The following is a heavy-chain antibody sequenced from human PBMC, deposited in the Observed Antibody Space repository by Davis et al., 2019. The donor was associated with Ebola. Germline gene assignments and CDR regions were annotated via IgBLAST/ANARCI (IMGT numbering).Heavy chain of an antibody. D-gene: IGHD6-19*01. CDR2: ISYDGSNK. V-gene: IGHV3-30*18. Sequence: GESLKISCVGSGFTFTNYDMHWARQAPGKGLEWVAVISYDGSNKYYADSVKGRFTISRDNSKNTLYLQMNSLRAEDTAVYYCAKGHSSGWYDYFDYWGQGTLVTVSS. J-gene: IGHJ4*02. CDR1: GFTFTNYD. CDR3: AKGHSSGWYDYFDY.